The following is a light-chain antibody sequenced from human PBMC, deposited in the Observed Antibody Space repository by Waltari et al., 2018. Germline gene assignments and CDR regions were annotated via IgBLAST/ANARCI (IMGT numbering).Light chain of an antibody. CDR3: SSYTSSNTFV. CDR2: EVS. J-gene: IGLJ1*01. V-gene: IGLV2-14*01. Sequence: QSALTQPASVSGSPGQSITISCTGTSSAIGGYNYVSWYQQHPGKAPKFMIYEVSYRPSGVSNRFSGSKSGNTASLTISGLQAEDEADYYCSSYTSSNTFVFGTGTKVTVL. CDR1: SSAIGGYNY.